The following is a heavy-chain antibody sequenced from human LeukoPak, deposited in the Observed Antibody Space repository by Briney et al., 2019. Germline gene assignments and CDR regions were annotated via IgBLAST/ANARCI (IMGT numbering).Heavy chain of an antibody. CDR1: GFTFSSFG. CDR2: IRYDRDNK. D-gene: IGHD2-15*01. CDR3: AKDFRWSFDY. Sequence: GGSLRLSCAASGFTFSSFGMHWVRQAPGKGLEWVAFIRYDRDNKYYADSVKGRFTISRDNSKNTLYLQMNNLRVEDTAVYYCAKDFRWSFDYWGQGTLVTVSS. J-gene: IGHJ4*02. V-gene: IGHV3-30*02.